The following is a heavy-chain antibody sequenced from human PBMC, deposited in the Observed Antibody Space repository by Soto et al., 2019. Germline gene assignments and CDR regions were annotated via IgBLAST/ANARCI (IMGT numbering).Heavy chain of an antibody. V-gene: IGHV3-53*01. CDR3: HGYGY. D-gene: IGHD5-12*01. J-gene: IGHJ4*02. Sequence: EVQVVESGGGLIQPGGSLRLSCEVSGFSVTANYMSWVRQAPGKGLEWVSVIYSGGSTNSIDSVKGRFSISRDISKNTLYLQMTSRRAEDTAVYYCHGYGYWGQGTLVTVSS. CDR2: IYSGGST. CDR1: GFSVTANY.